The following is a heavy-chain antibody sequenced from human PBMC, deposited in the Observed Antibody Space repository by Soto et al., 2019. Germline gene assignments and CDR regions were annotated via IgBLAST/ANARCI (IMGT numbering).Heavy chain of an antibody. D-gene: IGHD7-27*01. CDR3: AKDFLKDWGQDYYYGMDV. J-gene: IGHJ6*02. CDR1: GFTLSDYA. Sequence: EVQVLESGGGFVQPGGSLRLSCAASGFTLSDYAMTWVRQGPGKGLEWVSAISGSGDSTYYTDSVKGRFTISRDNSKNPLYLEMNGLRAEDTAVYYCAKDFLKDWGQDYYYGMDVWGQGTTVTVSS. V-gene: IGHV3-23*01. CDR2: ISGSGDST.